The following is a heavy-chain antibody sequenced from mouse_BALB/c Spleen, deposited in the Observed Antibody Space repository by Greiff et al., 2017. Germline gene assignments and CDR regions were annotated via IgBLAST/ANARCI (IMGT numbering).Heavy chain of an antibody. V-gene: IGHV5-6*01. CDR3: ARQDTGNYAMDY. Sequence: EVHLVESGGDLVKPGGSLKLSCAASGFTFSSYGMSWVRQTPDKRLEWVATISSGGSYTYYPDSVKGRFTISRDNAKNTLYLQMSSLKSEDTAMYYCARQDTGNYAMDYWGQGTSVTVSS. CDR2: ISSGGSYT. CDR1: GFTFSSYG. D-gene: IGHD4-1*01. J-gene: IGHJ4*01.